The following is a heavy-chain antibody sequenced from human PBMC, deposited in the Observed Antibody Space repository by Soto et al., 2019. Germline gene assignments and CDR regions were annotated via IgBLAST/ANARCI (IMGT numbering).Heavy chain of an antibody. CDR3: ARDSGSGSYYNYNWFDP. D-gene: IGHD3-10*01. J-gene: IGHJ5*02. Sequence: PSETPSPTSAVSGGSISRSNWWGWGHQPPGGGLEWIGEIYHSGSTNYNPSLKSRVTISVDKSKNQFSLKLSSVTAADTAVYYCARDSGSGSYYNYNWFDPWGQGTLVTSPQ. CDR1: GGSISRSNW. V-gene: IGHV4-4*02. CDR2: IYHSGST.